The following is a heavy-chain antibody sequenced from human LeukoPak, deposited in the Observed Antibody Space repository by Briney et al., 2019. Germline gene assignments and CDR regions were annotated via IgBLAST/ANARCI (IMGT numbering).Heavy chain of an antibody. CDR1: GYTFTSYG. J-gene: IGHJ4*02. CDR3: AREQTYYFDY. CDR2: ISAHNGNT. V-gene: IGHV1-18*01. Sequence: ASVKVSCKASGYTFTSYGISWVRQAPGQGLEWMGWISAHNGNTNYTQKLQGRVTMTTDTSTSTAYMELRSLGSDDTAVYYCAREQTYYFDYWGQGTLVTVSS.